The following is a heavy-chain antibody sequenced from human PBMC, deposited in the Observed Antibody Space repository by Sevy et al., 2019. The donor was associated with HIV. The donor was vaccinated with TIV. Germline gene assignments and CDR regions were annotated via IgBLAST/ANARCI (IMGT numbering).Heavy chain of an antibody. Sequence: GGSLRLSCTASGFSFSSYAMSWVRQAPGKGLEWVSTIIGSGVRTYSADSVKGRFTISRDNSKNTLYLQMTSLRAEDTAVYYCAKDFHDYDYFYFDYWGRGTLVTVSS. J-gene: IGHJ4*02. D-gene: IGHD5-12*01. CDR3: AKDFHDYDYFYFDY. V-gene: IGHV3-23*01. CDR2: IIGSGVRT. CDR1: GFSFSSYA.